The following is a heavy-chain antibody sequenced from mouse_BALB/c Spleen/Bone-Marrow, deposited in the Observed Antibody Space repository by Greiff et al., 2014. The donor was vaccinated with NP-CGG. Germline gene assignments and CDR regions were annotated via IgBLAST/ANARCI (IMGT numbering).Heavy chain of an antibody. V-gene: IGHV1-4*01. CDR3: ARSTFANVMDY. CDR2: ITPNSGHA. Sequence: QVQLQQSGAELARPGASVKMSCKASGYTFTSYTMHWVKQRPGQGLEWIGEITPNSGHANYNQKFKARATLTADKSSSTAYMQLSSLTSEDSAIYYCARSTFANVMDYWGQGTSVTVPS. CDR1: GYTFTSYT. D-gene: IGHD6-1*01. J-gene: IGHJ4*01.